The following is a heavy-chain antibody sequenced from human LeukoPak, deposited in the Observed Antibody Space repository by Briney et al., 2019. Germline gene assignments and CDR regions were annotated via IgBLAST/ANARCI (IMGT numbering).Heavy chain of an antibody. J-gene: IGHJ3*01. CDR1: GFSFSSYE. V-gene: IGHV3-48*03. D-gene: IGHD3-16*02. CDR2: ISGSGTTI. Sequence: GGSLRLSCAASGFSFSSYEMNWVRQAPGKGLEWVSYISGSGTTIYYADSVRGRFTISRDNSKDTLYLHMHSLRAEDTAIYYCARDIELSTWGLGTMVTVSS. CDR3: ARDIELST.